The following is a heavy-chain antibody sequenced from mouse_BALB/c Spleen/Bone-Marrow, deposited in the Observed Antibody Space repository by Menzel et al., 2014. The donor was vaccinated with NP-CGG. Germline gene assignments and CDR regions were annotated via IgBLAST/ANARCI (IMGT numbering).Heavy chain of an antibody. CDR2: IYPGDGDT. CDR3: ARWDDYDAWFAY. D-gene: IGHD2-4*01. V-gene: IGHV1-87*01. Sequence: QVQLQQSGAELARPGASVRLSCKASGYTFTSYWTQWVKQRPGQGLEWIGAIYPGDGDTRYTQKFKGKATLTADKSSSTAYMQLSSLASEDPAVYYCARWDDYDAWFAYWGQGTLVTGSA. CDR1: GYTFTSYW. J-gene: IGHJ3*01.